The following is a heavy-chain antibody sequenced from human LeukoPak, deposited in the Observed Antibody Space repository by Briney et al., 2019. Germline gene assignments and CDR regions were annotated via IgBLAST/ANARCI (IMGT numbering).Heavy chain of an antibody. V-gene: IGHV4-4*02. CDR1: GGSISSSNW. Sequence: SETLSLTCAVSGGSISSSNWWSWVRQPPGKGLEWIGEIYHSGSTNYNPSLKSRVTISVDKSKNQFSLKLSSVTAADTAVYYCARASHWNQLHYFDTWGQGTLVTVSS. D-gene: IGHD1-1*01. J-gene: IGHJ4*02. CDR3: ARASHWNQLHYFDT. CDR2: IYHSGST.